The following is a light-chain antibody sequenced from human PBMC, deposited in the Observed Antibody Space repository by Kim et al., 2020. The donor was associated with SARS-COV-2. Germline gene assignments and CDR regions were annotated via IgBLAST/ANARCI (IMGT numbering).Light chain of an antibody. CDR3: SSYTASVL. CDR1: TRDLVGANY. CDR2: DVS. V-gene: IGLV2-14*03. Sequence: PGQSIATSCTAITRDLVGANYVSWYQHVPGKAPKLIIYDVSVRPSGVSNRFSGSISGNTASLTISGLQAEDEADYYCSSYTASVLFGGGTQLTVL. J-gene: IGLJ3*02.